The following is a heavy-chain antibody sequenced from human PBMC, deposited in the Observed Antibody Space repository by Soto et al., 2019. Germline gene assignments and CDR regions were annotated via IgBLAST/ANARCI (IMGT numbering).Heavy chain of an antibody. CDR2: IDPSDSYT. D-gene: IGHD3-22*01. V-gene: IGHV5-10-1*01. Sequence: PGESLKISCKGSGYSFTRYWIYWVRQMPGKGLEWMGRIDPSDSYTNYSPSFQGHVTISADKSISTAYLQWSSLKASDTAMYYCARHPYDSSGYYHNWFDPWGQGTLVTAPQ. J-gene: IGHJ5*02. CDR1: GYSFTRYW. CDR3: ARHPYDSSGYYHNWFDP.